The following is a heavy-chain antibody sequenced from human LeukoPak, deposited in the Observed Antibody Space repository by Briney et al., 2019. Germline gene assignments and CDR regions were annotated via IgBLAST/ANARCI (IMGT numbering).Heavy chain of an antibody. CDR3: ARGRAADPYGMDV. Sequence: ASMKVSCEASGYTFTSYGISWVRQAPGQGLEWMGWISAYNGNTNYAQKLQGRVTMTTDTSTSTAYMELRSLRSDDTAVYYCARGRAADPYGMDVWGQGTTVSVSS. D-gene: IGHD2-15*01. V-gene: IGHV1-18*01. CDR1: GYTFTSYG. J-gene: IGHJ6*02. CDR2: ISAYNGNT.